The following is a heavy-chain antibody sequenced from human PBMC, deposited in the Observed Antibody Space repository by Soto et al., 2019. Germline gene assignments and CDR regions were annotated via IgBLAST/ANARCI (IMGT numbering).Heavy chain of an antibody. J-gene: IGHJ6*02. CDR3: ARERYGSGIRCGMDV. D-gene: IGHD3-10*01. CDR2: AGTGGDT. V-gene: IGHV3-13*04. Sequence: EVQLVESGGGLVQPGGSLRLSCAASGFTFSSYDMHWVRQATGKGLEWVSSAGTGGDTYYPGSVKGRFTISRENAKNSLYLQMNSLRAGDTAVYYCARERYGSGIRCGMDVWGQGTTVTVSS. CDR1: GFTFSSYD.